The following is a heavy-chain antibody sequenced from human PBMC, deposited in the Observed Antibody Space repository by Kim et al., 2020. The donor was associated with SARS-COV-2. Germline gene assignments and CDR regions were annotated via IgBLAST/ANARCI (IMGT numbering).Heavy chain of an antibody. CDR1: GYTFTSYY. D-gene: IGHD2-15*01. V-gene: IGHV1-46*01. CDR2: INPSGGST. Sequence: ASVKVSCKASGYTFTSYYMHWVRQAPGQGLEWMGIINPSGGSTSYAQKFQGRVTMTRDTSTSTVYMELSSLRSEDTAVYYCARDLGGCSGGSCFSGHFDYWGQGTLVTVSS. J-gene: IGHJ4*02. CDR3: ARDLGGCSGGSCFSGHFDY.